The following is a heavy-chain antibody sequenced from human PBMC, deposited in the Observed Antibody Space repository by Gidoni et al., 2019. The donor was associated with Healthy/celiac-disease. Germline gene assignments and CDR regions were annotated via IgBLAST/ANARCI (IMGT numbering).Heavy chain of an antibody. V-gene: IGHV4-39*01. D-gene: IGHD5-18*01. Sequence: QLQLQESGPGLVKPSETLSLTCTVSGGSISSSSYSWGWIRQPPGKGLAWIGSIYYSGSTYYNPSLKSRVTISVDTSKNQFSLKLSSVTAADTAVYYCARGYLADTAMVTDHGMDVWGQGTTVTVSS. J-gene: IGHJ6*02. CDR1: GGSISSSSYS. CDR3: ARGYLADTAMVTDHGMDV. CDR2: IYYSGST.